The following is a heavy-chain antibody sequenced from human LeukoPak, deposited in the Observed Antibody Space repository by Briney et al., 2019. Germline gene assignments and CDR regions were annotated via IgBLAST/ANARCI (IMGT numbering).Heavy chain of an antibody. CDR1: VYTFTSYA. V-gene: IGHV7-4-1*02. J-gene: IGHJ4*02. CDR2: INTNTGNP. Sequence: VASVKVSCKASVYTFTSYAMNWVRQSPGQGLEWMEWINTNTGNPTYAQGFTGRFVFSLDTSVSTAYLQISSLKAEDTAVYYCARDLYYHVSSGPEARDYWCQGTLVTVSS. CDR3: ARDLYYHVSSGPEARDY. D-gene: IGHD3-22*01.